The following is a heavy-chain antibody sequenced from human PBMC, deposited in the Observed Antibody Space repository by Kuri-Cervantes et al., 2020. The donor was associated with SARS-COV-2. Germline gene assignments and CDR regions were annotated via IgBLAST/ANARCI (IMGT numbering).Heavy chain of an antibody. CDR2: ISSSSSYI. D-gene: IGHD3-3*01. J-gene: IGHJ4*02. CDR3: ARDSLRGIFGVVIIDY. CDR1: GFTFDDYA. V-gene: IGHV3-21*01. Sequence: GESLKISCAASGFTFDDYAMHWVRQAPGKGLEWVSSISSSSSYIYYADSVKGRFTISRDNAKNSLYLQMNSLRAEDTAVYYCARDSLRGIFGVVIIDYWGQGTLVTVSS.